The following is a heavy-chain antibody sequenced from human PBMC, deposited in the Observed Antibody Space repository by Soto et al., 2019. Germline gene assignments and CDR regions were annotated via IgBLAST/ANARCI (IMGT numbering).Heavy chain of an antibody. CDR1: GFAVSSNY. J-gene: IGHJ6*02. Sequence: GGSLRLSCAASGFAVSSNYMSWVRQAPGKGLEWVSVIYSGGSTYYADSLKCRFTISRDNSKNTLYLQMNSLRAEDTAVYYCASRGIVVPADSYYYYGMDVWGQGTTVTVS. V-gene: IGHV3-53*01. D-gene: IGHD2-2*01. CDR3: ASRGIVVPADSYYYYGMDV. CDR2: IYSGGST.